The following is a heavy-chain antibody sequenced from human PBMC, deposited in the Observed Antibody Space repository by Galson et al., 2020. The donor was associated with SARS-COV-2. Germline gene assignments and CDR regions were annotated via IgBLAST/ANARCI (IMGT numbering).Heavy chain of an antibody. CDR1: GGSFSAYY. D-gene: IGHD3-22*01. J-gene: IGHJ6*02. V-gene: IGHV4-34*01. CDR3: ARAPTSSGFRYCDYYGMDV. Sequence: SETLSLTCTVYGGSFSAYYWSWIRQPPGKGLEWIGDIYHSGSTNYNPSLKIRVTISVDTSTNQFSLNLGPVTAADAAVYYCARAPTSSGFRYCDYYGMDVWGQGTTVTVSS. CDR2: IYHSGST.